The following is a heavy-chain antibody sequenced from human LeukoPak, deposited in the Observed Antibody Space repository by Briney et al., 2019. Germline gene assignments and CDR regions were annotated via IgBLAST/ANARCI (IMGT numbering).Heavy chain of an antibody. CDR2: IIPILGIA. J-gene: IGHJ6*02. Sequence: SVKVSCKASGGTFSSYAISWVRQAPGQGLEWMGRIIPILGIANYAQKFQGRVTITADKSTSTAYMELSSLRSEDTAVYYCARAVGSCSGGSCTSYYYGMDVWGQGTTVTVSS. CDR1: GGTFSSYA. CDR3: ARAVGSCSGGSCTSYYYGMDV. D-gene: IGHD2-15*01. V-gene: IGHV1-69*04.